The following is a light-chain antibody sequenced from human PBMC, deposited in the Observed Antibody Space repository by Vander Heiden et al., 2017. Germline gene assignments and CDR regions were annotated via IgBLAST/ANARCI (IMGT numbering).Light chain of an antibody. V-gene: IGLV2-23*02. CDR2: EVS. Sequence: QSALTQPASVSGSPGQSITISCTGTSSDVGSYNLVSWYQQHPGKAPKLMIYEVSKRPSGVSKRFSGSKSGNTASLTISGLQAEDEADYYCCSYAGSAWVFGGGTKLTVL. CDR1: SSDVGSYNL. CDR3: CSYAGSAWV. J-gene: IGLJ3*02.